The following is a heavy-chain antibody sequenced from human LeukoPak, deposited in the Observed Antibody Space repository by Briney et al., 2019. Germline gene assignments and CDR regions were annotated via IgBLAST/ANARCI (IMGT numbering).Heavy chain of an antibody. CDR1: GYTFTGYY. CDR3: ARDTPVDDILTGLDWFDP. V-gene: IGHV1-2*02. CDR2: INPNSGGT. Sequence: ASVKVSCKASGYTFTGYYMHWVRHAPGQGLEWMGWINPNSGGTNYAQKFQGRVTMTRDTSISTAYMELSRLRSDDTAVYYCARDTPVDDILTGLDWFDPWGQGTLVTVSS. J-gene: IGHJ5*02. D-gene: IGHD3-9*01.